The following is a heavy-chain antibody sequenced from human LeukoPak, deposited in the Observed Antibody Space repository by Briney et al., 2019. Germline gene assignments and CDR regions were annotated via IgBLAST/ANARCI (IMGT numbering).Heavy chain of an antibody. D-gene: IGHD3-22*01. J-gene: IGHJ6*02. CDR2: TVGSGGST. CDR1: GFTFSSYA. V-gene: IGHV3-23*01. Sequence: GGSLRLSCAASGFTFSSYAMSWVRQAPGKGLGWVSATVGSGGSTYYADSVKGRFTISRDNSKNTLYLQMNSLRAEDTAVYYCAKGYYYDSSGYPYYYGMDVWGQGTTVTVSS. CDR3: AKGYYYDSSGYPYYYGMDV.